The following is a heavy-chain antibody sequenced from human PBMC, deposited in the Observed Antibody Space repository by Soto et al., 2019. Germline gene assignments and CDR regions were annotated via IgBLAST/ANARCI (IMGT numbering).Heavy chain of an antibody. Sequence: GASVKVSCKASGYTFTSYYMHWVRQAPGQGLEWMGIINPSGGSTSYAQKFRGRVTMTRGTSTSTVYLELSSLRSEDTAVYYCARDLGVDIVATIEGGGEFDYWGQGTQVTVS. CDR2: INPSGGST. CDR3: ARDLGVDIVATIEGGGEFDY. CDR1: GYTFTSYY. V-gene: IGHV1-46*01. D-gene: IGHD5-12*01. J-gene: IGHJ4*02.